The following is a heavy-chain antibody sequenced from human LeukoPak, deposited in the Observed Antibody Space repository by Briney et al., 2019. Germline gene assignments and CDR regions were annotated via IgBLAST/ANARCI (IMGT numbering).Heavy chain of an antibody. CDR3: AREARYFDWLLDY. J-gene: IGHJ4*02. CDR1: GFTFSSYS. Sequence: GGSLRLSCAASGFTFSSYSMNWVRQAPGKGLEWVSYISSGSSTIYYADSVKGRFTISRDNAKNSLYLQMNSLRAEDTAVYYCAREARYFDWLLDYWGQGTLVTVSS. CDR2: ISSGSSTI. V-gene: IGHV3-48*04. D-gene: IGHD3-9*01.